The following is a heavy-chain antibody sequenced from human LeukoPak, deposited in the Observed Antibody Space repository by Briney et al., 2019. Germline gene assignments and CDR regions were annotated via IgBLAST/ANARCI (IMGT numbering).Heavy chain of an antibody. V-gene: IGHV5-51*01. D-gene: IGHD3-10*01. Sequence: GESLRISCKGSGYSFNTYWIGWVRQMPGKGLEWMGIIYPADSDTRYSPSFQGQVTISADKSISTAYLQWSSLKASDTAMYYCARQVNIIRPVDYWGQGTLVTVSS. CDR3: ARQVNIIRPVDY. CDR1: GYSFNTYW. CDR2: IYPADSDT. J-gene: IGHJ4*02.